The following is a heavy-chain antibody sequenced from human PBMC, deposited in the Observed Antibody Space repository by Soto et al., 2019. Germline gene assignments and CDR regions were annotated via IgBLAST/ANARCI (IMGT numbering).Heavy chain of an antibody. D-gene: IGHD3-10*01. CDR2: MNPDSGHT. CDR1: GYTFTSYD. CDR3: ARPRGGSNVNFDY. V-gene: IGHV1-8*01. J-gene: IGHJ4*02. Sequence: ASVKVSCKASGYTFTSYDINWVRQATGQGPEWMGWMNPDSGHTGYVQKFQGRVTMTRNTAISTAYMELSSLRSEDTAVYYCARPRGGSNVNFDYWGQGTQVTVSS.